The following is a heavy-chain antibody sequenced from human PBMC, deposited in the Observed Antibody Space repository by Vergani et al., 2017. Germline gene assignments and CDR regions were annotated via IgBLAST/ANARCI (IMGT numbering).Heavy chain of an antibody. CDR1: GFTFSSYS. J-gene: IGHJ4*02. D-gene: IGHD3-22*01. CDR2: ISSSSSYI. CDR3: ARDPQINMIVVGPFDY. Sequence: EVQLVESGGGLVKPGGSLRLSCAASGFTFSSYSMNWVRQAPGKRLEWVSSISSSSSYIYYADSVKGRFTISRDNAKNSLYLQMNSLRAEDTAVYYCARDPQINMIVVGPFDYWGQGTLVTVSS. V-gene: IGHV3-21*01.